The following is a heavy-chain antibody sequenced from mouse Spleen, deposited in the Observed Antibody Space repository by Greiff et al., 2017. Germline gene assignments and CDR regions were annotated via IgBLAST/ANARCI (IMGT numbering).Heavy chain of an antibody. Sequence: QVQLQQPGAELVKPGASVKLSCKASGYTFTSYWMHWVKQRPGQGLEWIGMIHPNSGSTNYNEKFKSKATLTVDKSSSTAYMQLSSLTSEDSAVYYCAKAITTMVGRHYYAMDYWGQGTSVTVSS. CDR3: AKAITTMVGRHYYAMDY. CDR1: GYTFTSYW. D-gene: IGHD1-1*01. CDR2: IHPNSGST. J-gene: IGHJ4*01. V-gene: IGHV1-64*01.